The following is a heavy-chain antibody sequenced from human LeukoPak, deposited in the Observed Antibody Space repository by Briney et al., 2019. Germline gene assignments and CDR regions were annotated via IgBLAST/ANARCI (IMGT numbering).Heavy chain of an antibody. V-gene: IGHV3-64*01. CDR2: ISSNGGST. CDR1: GFTFSSYA. CDR3: AGGTYDFWSGYNWFDP. J-gene: IGHJ5*02. D-gene: IGHD3-3*01. Sequence: GGSLRLSCAASGFTFSSYAMHWVRQAPGKGLEYVSAISSNGGSTYYANSVKGRFTISRDNSKNTLYLQMGSLRAEDMAVYYCAGGTYDFWSGYNWFDPWGQGTLVTVSS.